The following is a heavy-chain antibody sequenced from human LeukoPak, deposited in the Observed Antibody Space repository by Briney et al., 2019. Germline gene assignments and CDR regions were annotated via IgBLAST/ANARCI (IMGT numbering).Heavy chain of an antibody. Sequence: GASVKVSCKASGYTFTSYGISWVRQAPGQGLEWMGWISAYNGNTNYAQKLQGRVTMTTDTSTSTAYMELRSLRSDDTAVYYCARRTFWGAAADTGWNWFDPWGQGTLVTVSS. V-gene: IGHV1-18*01. CDR1: GYTFTSYG. D-gene: IGHD6-13*01. CDR2: ISAYNGNT. J-gene: IGHJ5*02. CDR3: ARRTFWGAAADTGWNWFDP.